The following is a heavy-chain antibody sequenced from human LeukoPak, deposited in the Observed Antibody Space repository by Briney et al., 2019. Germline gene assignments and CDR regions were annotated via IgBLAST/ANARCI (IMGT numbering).Heavy chain of an antibody. Sequence: SETLSLTCTVSGASISSSSYYWGWIRQPPGKGLEWIGSIYYSGTTYYNPSLKSRVTISVDTSKNQFSLKLSSVTAADTAVYYCARAEEWELLDYWGQGTLVTVSS. J-gene: IGHJ4*02. V-gene: IGHV4-39*01. D-gene: IGHD1-26*01. CDR2: IYYSGTT. CDR1: GASISSSSYY. CDR3: ARAEEWELLDY.